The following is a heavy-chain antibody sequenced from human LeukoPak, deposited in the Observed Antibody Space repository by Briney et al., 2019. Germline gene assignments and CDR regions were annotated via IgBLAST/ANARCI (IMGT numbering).Heavy chain of an antibody. D-gene: IGHD4-17*01. J-gene: IGHJ4*02. CDR1: GYTFTGYY. V-gene: IGHV1-2*06. CDR3: ARGRPPPYGDYDY. Sequence: ASVKVSCKASGYTFTGYYMHWVRQAPGQGLEWMGRINPNSGGTNYAQKFQGRVTMTRDTSISTAYMELSRLRSGDTAVYYCARGRPPPYGDYDYWGQGTLVTVSS. CDR2: INPNSGGT.